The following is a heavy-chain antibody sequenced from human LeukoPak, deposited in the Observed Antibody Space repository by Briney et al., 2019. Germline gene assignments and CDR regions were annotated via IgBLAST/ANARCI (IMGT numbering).Heavy chain of an antibody. Sequence: PEGSLRLSCAASGFTFSSYAMHWVRQAPGKGLEWVAVISYDGSNKYYADSVKGRFTISRDNSKNTLYLQMNSLRAEDTAVYYCAGEERGWELLKAIDYWGQGTLVTVSS. CDR3: AGEERGWELLKAIDY. D-gene: IGHD1-26*01. CDR1: GFTFSSYA. CDR2: ISYDGSNK. V-gene: IGHV3-30-3*01. J-gene: IGHJ4*02.